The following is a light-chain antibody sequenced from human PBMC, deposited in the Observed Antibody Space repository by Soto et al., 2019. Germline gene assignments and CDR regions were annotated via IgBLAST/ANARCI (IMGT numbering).Light chain of an antibody. CDR1: QSVSSN. J-gene: IGKJ4*01. V-gene: IGKV3-15*01. CDR3: QRYNNWPPVT. Sequence: EIVMTQSPATLSVSPGERATLSCRASQSVSSNLAWYQQKPGQARRLLIFSASARATGIPARFSVSGSGTELTLTLSSLSSEDFEFYNCQRYNNWPPVTYGGGAKVDIK. CDR2: SAS.